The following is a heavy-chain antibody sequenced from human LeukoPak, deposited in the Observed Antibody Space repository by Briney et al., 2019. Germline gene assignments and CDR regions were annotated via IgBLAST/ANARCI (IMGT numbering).Heavy chain of an antibody. D-gene: IGHD2-15*01. Sequence: GGSLRLSCAASGFTFSSFWLSWVRQAPGKGLEWVAIIKQDGSDKYYVDSVKGRFTISRDNAKNSLYLHMNSLRAEDTAVYYCACGGWYSDNCGQGTLVTVSS. CDR3: ACGGWYSDN. CDR1: GFTFSSFW. CDR2: IKQDGSDK. J-gene: IGHJ4*02. V-gene: IGHV3-7*01.